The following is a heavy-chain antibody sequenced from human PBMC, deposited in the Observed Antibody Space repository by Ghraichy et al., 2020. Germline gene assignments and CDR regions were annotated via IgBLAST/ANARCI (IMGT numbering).Heavy chain of an antibody. CDR2: INHSGST. J-gene: IGHJ4*02. CDR1: GGSFSGYY. Sequence: SETLSLTCAVYGGSFSGYYWSWIRQPPGKGLEWIGEINHSGSTNYNPSLKSRVTISVDTSTNQFSLKLSSVTAADTAVYYCARGGRLRFLEWLSPRPLAFDYWGQGTLVTVSS. D-gene: IGHD3-3*01. CDR3: ARGGRLRFLEWLSPRPLAFDY. V-gene: IGHV4-34*01.